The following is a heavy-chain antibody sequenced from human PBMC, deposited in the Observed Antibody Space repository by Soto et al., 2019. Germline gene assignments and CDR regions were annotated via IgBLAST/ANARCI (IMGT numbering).Heavy chain of an antibody. Sequence: GGSLRLSCAASGFTFSSYALNWVRQAPGKGLEWVAEISGSGTSTYYAPPVKGRFIISSDSSKNTLYLRMYSLRAEDTAMYYCAKSLSALFSLGDFKYWGQGALVTVSS. CDR3: AKSLSALFSLGDFKY. CDR1: GFTFSSYA. CDR2: ISGSGTST. J-gene: IGHJ4*02. D-gene: IGHD2-21*01. V-gene: IGHV3-23*01.